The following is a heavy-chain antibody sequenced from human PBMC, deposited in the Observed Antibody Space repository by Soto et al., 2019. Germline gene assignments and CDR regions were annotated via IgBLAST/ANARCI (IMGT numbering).Heavy chain of an antibody. CDR2: IIPIFGTA. V-gene: IGHV1-69*13. CDR1: GGTFSSYA. Sequence: SVKVSCKASGGTFSSYAISWVRQAPGQGLEWMGGIIPIFGTANYAQKFQGRVTITADESTSTAYMELSSLRSEDTAVYYCARDNGFWIGYRRSNWFDPWGQGTLVTVSS. D-gene: IGHD3-3*01. CDR3: ARDNGFWIGYRRSNWFDP. J-gene: IGHJ5*02.